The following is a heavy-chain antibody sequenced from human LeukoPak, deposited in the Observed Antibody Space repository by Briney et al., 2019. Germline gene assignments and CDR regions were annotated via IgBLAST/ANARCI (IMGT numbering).Heavy chain of an antibody. D-gene: IGHD3-10*01. V-gene: IGHV4-61*01. CDR3: ARARGSGSYYTVEY. CDR1: GGSVSSGISY. Sequence: PSETLSLTCSVSGGSVSSGISYWSWIRQPPGEGLEWIAYISDSGGSDYNPSLRGRVTISLDTSKNQFSLRLTSVTAADTAVYYCARARGSGSYYTVEYWGQGTLVTVSS. J-gene: IGHJ4*02. CDR2: ISDSGGS.